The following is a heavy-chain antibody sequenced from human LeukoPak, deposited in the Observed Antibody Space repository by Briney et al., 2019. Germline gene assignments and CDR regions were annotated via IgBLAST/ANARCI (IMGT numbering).Heavy chain of an antibody. CDR1: GFTVSSNY. CDR2: IYSGGST. Sequence: HSGGSLRLSCAASGFTVSSNYMSWVRQAPGKGLEWVSVIYSGGSTYYADSVKGRFTISRDNSKTTLYLQMNNLRAEDTAVYYCAKVDYSTSSYFYYYMDVWGKGTTVTVSS. V-gene: IGHV3-66*02. J-gene: IGHJ6*03. D-gene: IGHD6-6*01. CDR3: AKVDYSTSSYFYYYMDV.